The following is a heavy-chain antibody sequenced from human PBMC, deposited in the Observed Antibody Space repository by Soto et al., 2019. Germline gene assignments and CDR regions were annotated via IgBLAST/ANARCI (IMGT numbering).Heavy chain of an antibody. D-gene: IGHD3-9*01. CDR1: GGSISSGGYY. CDR2: INHSGST. Sequence: SETLSLTCTVSGGSISSGGYYWSWIRQPPGKGLEWIGEINHSGSTNYNPSLKSRVTISVDPSKNQFSLKLSSVTAADTAVYYCARGEGILTGYSYFDYWGQGTLVTVPS. CDR3: ARGEGILTGYSYFDY. V-gene: IGHV4-39*07. J-gene: IGHJ4*02.